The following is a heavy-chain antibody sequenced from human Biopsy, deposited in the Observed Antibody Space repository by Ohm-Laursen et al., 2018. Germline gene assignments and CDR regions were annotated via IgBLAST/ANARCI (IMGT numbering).Heavy chain of an antibody. CDR3: PKGQDLTAGAEYFQY. CDR1: GYTFTGYF. CDR2: INPNSGTT. Sequence: SSVKVSCKPSGYTFTGYFLHWVRQVPGPGLEWMGWINPNSGTTKNAENFQGSVTMTRDTSITTAYLDLTRLTSDDTAVFFCPKGQDLTAGAEYFQYWGQGALITVSS. V-gene: IGHV1-2*04. J-gene: IGHJ1*01. D-gene: IGHD3-9*01.